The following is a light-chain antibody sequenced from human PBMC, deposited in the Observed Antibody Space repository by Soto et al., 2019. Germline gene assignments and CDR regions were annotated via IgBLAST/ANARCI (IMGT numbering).Light chain of an antibody. CDR3: QQYNNWPPVT. J-gene: IGKJ1*01. CDR1: QSVSSN. Sequence: EIVLTQSPSTLSVSPGDRATLSCRARQSVSSNLAWYQQKPGQAPRLLIYGASTRATGIPARFSGSGSGTEFTLTISSLQSEDFAVYYCQQYNNWPPVTFGQGTKVDIK. V-gene: IGKV3-15*01. CDR2: GAS.